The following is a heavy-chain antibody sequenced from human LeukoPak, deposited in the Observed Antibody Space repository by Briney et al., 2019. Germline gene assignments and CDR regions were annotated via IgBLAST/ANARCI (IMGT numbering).Heavy chain of an antibody. V-gene: IGHV1-18*01. CDR2: ISAYNGNT. CDR1: GYTFTSYG. J-gene: IGHJ4*02. CDR3: AYGGSSGYFL. D-gene: IGHD3-22*01. Sequence: ASVKVSCKASGYTFTSYGISWVRQAPGQGLEWMGWISAYNGNTNYAQKFQGRVTITRDTSASTAYMELSSLRSEDTAVYYCAYGGSSGYFLWGQGTLVTVSS.